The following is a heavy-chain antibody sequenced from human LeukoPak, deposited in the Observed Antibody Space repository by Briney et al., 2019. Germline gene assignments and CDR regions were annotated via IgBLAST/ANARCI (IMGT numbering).Heavy chain of an antibody. CDR1: GASISGHY. CDR2: ISHIGST. V-gene: IGHV4-59*08. D-gene: IGHD2-15*01. Sequence: SETLSLTCTVSGASISGHYLTWLRQPPGKGLEWIGYISHIGSTNYNPSLKSRVTISVDTSKNQFSLKLSSVTAADTAVYYCARQNRVAATRGWFDPWGQGTLVTVSS. J-gene: IGHJ5*02. CDR3: ARQNRVAATRGWFDP.